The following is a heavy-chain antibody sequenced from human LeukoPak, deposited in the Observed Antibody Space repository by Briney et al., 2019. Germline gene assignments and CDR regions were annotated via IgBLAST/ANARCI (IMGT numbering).Heavy chain of an antibody. V-gene: IGHV3-23*01. Sequence: GGSLRLSCAASGFTFSTYVMNWVRQAPGKGLEWVSAISGSGGSTYYADSVRGRFTISRDNSKNTLYLQMNSLRAEDTAVYHCARDLSGDAFDIWGQGTMVTVSS. CDR1: GFTFSTYV. CDR2: ISGSGGST. D-gene: IGHD1-14*01. CDR3: ARDLSGDAFDI. J-gene: IGHJ3*02.